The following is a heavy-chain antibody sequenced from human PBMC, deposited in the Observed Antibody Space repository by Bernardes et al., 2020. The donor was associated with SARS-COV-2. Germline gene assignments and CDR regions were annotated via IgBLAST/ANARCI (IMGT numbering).Heavy chain of an antibody. J-gene: IGHJ3*02. CDR3: ATHLTGAQRPRDAFDI. CDR2: INHSGST. CDR1: GGSFSGYY. D-gene: IGHD7-27*01. Sequence: SETLSLTCAVYGGSFSGYYWSWIRQPPGKGLEWIGEINHSGSTNYNPSLKSRVTISVDTSKNQFSLKLSSVTAADTAVYYCATHLTGAQRPRDAFDIWGQGTMVTVSS. V-gene: IGHV4-34*01.